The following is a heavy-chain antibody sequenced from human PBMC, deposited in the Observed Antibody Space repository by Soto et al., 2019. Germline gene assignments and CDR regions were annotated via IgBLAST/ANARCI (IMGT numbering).Heavy chain of an antibody. V-gene: IGHV1-69*13. CDR1: GGTFSSYA. CDR2: IIPIFGTA. Sequence: SVKVSCKASGGTFSSYAISWVRQAPGQGLEWMGGIIPIFGTANYAQKFQGRVTITADESTSTAYMELSSLRSEDTAVYYCARGGPQGFCSSTSCYLRSYFDYCGQGTLVTVSS. D-gene: IGHD2-2*01. CDR3: ARGGPQGFCSSTSCYLRSYFDY. J-gene: IGHJ4*02.